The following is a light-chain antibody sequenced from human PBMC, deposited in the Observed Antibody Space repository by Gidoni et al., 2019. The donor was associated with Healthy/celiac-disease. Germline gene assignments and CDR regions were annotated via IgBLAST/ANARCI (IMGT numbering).Light chain of an antibody. V-gene: IGLV1-47*01. J-gene: IGLJ3*02. CDR1: SSNIGSNY. Sequence: QSVLTQPPSASGNPGQRVTISCSGSSSNIGSNYIYWYQQLPGTAPKLLIYKNNQRPSGVPDRFSGSKSGTSASLAISGLRSEDEADYYCAAWDDSRSSHGVFGGGTKLTVL. CDR3: AAWDDSRSSHGV. CDR2: KNN.